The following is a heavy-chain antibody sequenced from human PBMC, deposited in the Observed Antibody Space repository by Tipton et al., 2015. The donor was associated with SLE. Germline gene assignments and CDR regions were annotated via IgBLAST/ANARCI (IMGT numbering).Heavy chain of an antibody. D-gene: IGHD6-13*01. Sequence: TLSLTCTVSGGSISGYYWSWVRQPAGKGLEWIGRIYTSASTIYNPSLKSRGTLSSDTPKNQFSLRVRSVTAADTAVYYCARDRGQQLQRGYFQHWGQGTLVTVSS. CDR3: ARDRGQQLQRGYFQH. J-gene: IGHJ1*01. V-gene: IGHV4-4*07. CDR2: IYTSAST. CDR1: GGSISGYY.